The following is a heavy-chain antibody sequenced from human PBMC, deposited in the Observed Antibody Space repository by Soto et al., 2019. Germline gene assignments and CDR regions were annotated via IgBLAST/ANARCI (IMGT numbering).Heavy chain of an antibody. J-gene: IGHJ6*02. CDR3: ARGSGLYDYYYYYGMDV. Sequence: SVKVSCKASGGTFSSYAISWVRQAPGQGLEWMGGIIPIFGTANYAQKFQGRVTITADESTSTAYMELSSLRSEDTAVYYCARGSGLYDYYYYYGMDVWGQGTTVTVSS. D-gene: IGHD6-19*01. CDR1: GGTFSSYA. V-gene: IGHV1-69*13. CDR2: IIPIFGTA.